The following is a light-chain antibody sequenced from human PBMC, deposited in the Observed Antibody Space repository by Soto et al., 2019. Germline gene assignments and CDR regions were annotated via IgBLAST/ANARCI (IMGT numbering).Light chain of an antibody. CDR1: QSISSSY. Sequence: EIVLTQSPGTLSLSPGERATLSCRASQSISSSYLAWYQQKPGQAPRLLIYGASSRATGIPDRFSGSGSGTDFTLTISRLEPEDFAVYYCQYYGSSPMYTFVQGTNLEIK. CDR2: GAS. V-gene: IGKV3-20*01. J-gene: IGKJ2*01. CDR3: QYYGSSPMYT.